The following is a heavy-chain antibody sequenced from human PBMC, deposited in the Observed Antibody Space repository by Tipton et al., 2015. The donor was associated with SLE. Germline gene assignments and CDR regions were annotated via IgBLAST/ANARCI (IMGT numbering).Heavy chain of an antibody. CDR2: MFSADRT. J-gene: IGHJ5*02. D-gene: IGHD3-16*01. V-gene: IGHV3-66*02. CDR3: ARDGGGYWGSS. CDR1: GFTVSFNY. Sequence: SLRLSCADSGFTVSFNYMTWVRQAPGKGLEWVSFMFSADRTFYTDSVKGRFTISRDNSKRTLYLQMSGLRPEDTAVYYCARDGGGYWGSSWGQGTLVIVSS.